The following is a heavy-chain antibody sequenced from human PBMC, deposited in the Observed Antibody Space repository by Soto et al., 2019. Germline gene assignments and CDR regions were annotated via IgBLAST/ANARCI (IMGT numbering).Heavy chain of an antibody. J-gene: IGHJ4*02. Sequence: GGSLRLSCAASGFTVSSNYMTWVRQVPGRGLEWVSSIVGSGHHAYYADSVKGRFNIYRDNSENTMYLQMDSLRAEDTAIYYCSKDPNGDYVGAFDSWGPGTLVTVSS. D-gene: IGHD4-17*01. CDR3: SKDPNGDYVGAFDS. V-gene: IGHV3-23*01. CDR2: IVGSGHHA. CDR1: GFTVSSNY.